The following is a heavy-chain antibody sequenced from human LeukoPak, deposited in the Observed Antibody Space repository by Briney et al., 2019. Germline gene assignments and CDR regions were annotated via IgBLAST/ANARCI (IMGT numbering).Heavy chain of an antibody. Sequence: SETLSLTCAVSGGSISSSNWWSWVRQPPGKGLEWIGEIYHSGSTNYNPSLKSRVTISVDTSKNQFSLKLSSVTAADTAVYYCARHRTLSSSSPFGYWGQGTLVTVSS. D-gene: IGHD6-6*01. CDR2: IYHSGST. J-gene: IGHJ4*02. CDR3: ARHRTLSSSSPFGY. CDR1: GGSISSSNW. V-gene: IGHV4-4*02.